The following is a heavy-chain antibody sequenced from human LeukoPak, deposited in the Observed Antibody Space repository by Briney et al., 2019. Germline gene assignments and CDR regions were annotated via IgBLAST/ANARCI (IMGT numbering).Heavy chain of an antibody. V-gene: IGHV7-4-1*02. CDR2: INANTGNP. D-gene: IGHD5-12*01. CDR3: ARDTATIVFDS. Sequence: ASVKVSCKASGYTFTSYSINWVRQAPGQGLEWMGWINANTGNPTYAQDFTGRFVFSLDTSVTTAFLQISSLKAEDTAVYYCARDTATIVFDSWGQGTLVTVSS. J-gene: IGHJ4*02. CDR1: GYTFTSYS.